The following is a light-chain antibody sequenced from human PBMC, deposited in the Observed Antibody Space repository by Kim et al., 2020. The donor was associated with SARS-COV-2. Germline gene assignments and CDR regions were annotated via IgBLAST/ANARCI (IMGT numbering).Light chain of an antibody. V-gene: IGKV3-20*01. J-gene: IGKJ1*01. CDR1: LSVGTY. Sequence: EIVLTQSPGTLSLSPGERATLSCRASLSVGTYLAWYQHKPGQAPRLVIYGASRGATGIPDRFSGSGSGTDFTLTISRLEPEDFAVFYCQQYHYSPGTFGQGTKVDIK. CDR2: GAS. CDR3: QQYHYSPGT.